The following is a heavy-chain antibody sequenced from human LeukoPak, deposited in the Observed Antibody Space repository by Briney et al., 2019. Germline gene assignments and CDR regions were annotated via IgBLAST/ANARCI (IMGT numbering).Heavy chain of an antibody. Sequence: PGGSLRLSCAASGFTFSSYGMHWVRQAPGKGLEWVAVISYDGSNKYYADSVKGRFTISRDKSKNTLYLQMNSLRAEDTAVYYCAKDPFIIVPTPRYMDVWGKGTTVTVSS. V-gene: IGHV3-30*18. CDR1: GFTFSSYG. CDR2: ISYDGSNK. D-gene: IGHD2/OR15-2a*01. J-gene: IGHJ6*03. CDR3: AKDPFIIVPTPRYMDV.